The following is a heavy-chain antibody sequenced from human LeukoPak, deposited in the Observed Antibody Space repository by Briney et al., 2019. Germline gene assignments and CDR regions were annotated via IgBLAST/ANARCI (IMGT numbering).Heavy chain of an antibody. CDR2: ISYDGNNK. J-gene: IGHJ6*03. CDR1: GFTFSRNV. D-gene: IGHD3-10*01. CDR3: ARGGIPTGPYYYFYYMDV. Sequence: GGSLRLSCAASGFTFSRNVMHWVRQAPGKGLEWVASISYDGNNKFHSDSVKGRFTISRDNSRNTLYLQMNSLRGEDAAVYSCARGGIPTGPYYYFYYMDVWGKGTAVTVSS. V-gene: IGHV3-30*01.